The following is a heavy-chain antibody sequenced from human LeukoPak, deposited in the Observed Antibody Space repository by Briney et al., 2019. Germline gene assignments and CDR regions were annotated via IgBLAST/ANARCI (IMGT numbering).Heavy chain of an antibody. CDR2: INHSGST. Sequence: SETLSLTCAVYGGSFSGYYWSWIRQPPGKGLEWIGEINHSGSTNYNPSLKSRDTISVDTSKNQFSLKLSSVTAADTAVYYCARLWYGGLFDYWGQGTLVTVSS. D-gene: IGHD3-10*01. J-gene: IGHJ4*02. CDR3: ARLWYGGLFDY. CDR1: GGSFSGYY. V-gene: IGHV4-34*01.